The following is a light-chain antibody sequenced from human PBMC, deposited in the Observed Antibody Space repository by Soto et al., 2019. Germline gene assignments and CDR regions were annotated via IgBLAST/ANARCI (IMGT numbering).Light chain of an antibody. CDR1: RSNIGNNY. Sequence: QSVLTQPPSVSGAPGQTITISCTGSRSNIGNNYVSWYQHLPGTAPKLLIYDNDKRPSGIPDRFSASKSGTSATLGITGLQTGDEADYYCEAWDSSLSAGVFGGGTK. CDR3: EAWDSSLSAGV. J-gene: IGLJ3*02. V-gene: IGLV1-51*01. CDR2: DND.